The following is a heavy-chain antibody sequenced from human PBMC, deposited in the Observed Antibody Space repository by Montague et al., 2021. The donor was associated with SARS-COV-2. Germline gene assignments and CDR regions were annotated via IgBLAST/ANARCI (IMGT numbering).Heavy chain of an antibody. CDR1: GGSISTSSYY. V-gene: IGHV4-61*02. CDR3: ASQEGVVVPAAQEDYYYYGMDV. CDR2: IYASGNT. D-gene: IGHD2-2*01. J-gene: IGHJ6*02. Sequence: TLSLTCTVSGGSISTSSYYWTWIRQPAGKGLEWIGRIYASGNTNYNPSLKSRVTMSVGTSKNQFSLHLSSVTAADTAVYYCASQEGVVVPAAQEDYYYYGMDVWGQGTTVTVSS.